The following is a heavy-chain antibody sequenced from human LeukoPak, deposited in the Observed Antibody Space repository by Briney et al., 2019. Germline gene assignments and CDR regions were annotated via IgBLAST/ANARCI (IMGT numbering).Heavy chain of an antibody. CDR2: INPNSGGT. D-gene: IGHD3-22*01. V-gene: IGHV1-2*02. CDR1: GYTFTGYY. CDR3: AREDSSGYDY. Sequence: ASLKVSCKASGYTFTGYYMHWVRQAPGQGLEWMGWINPNSGGTNYAQNFQGRVTVTRDTSISTAYMEVSRLRSDDTAVYYCAREDSSGYDYWGQGTLVTVSS. J-gene: IGHJ4*02.